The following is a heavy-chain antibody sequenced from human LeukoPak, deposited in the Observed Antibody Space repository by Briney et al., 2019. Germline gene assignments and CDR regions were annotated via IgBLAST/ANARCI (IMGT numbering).Heavy chain of an antibody. CDR1: GFSFSGYS. CDR3: AREHSGSYYCLDY. D-gene: IGHD1-26*01. V-gene: IGHV3-48*01. J-gene: IGHJ4*02. Sequence: GGSLRLSCVGFGFSFSGYSMNWVRQAPGKGLEWVSYISSGSGTIHYADSVRGRFTISRDNAKKSLYLQMNSLRAEDAAVYYCAREHSGSYYCLDYWGQGTLLTVAS. CDR2: ISSGSGTI.